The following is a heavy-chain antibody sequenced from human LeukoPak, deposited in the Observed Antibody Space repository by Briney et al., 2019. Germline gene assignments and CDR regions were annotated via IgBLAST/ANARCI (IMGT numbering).Heavy chain of an antibody. CDR3: ARDRVITMVRGAQGNWFDP. CDR1: GYTFTSYA. D-gene: IGHD3-10*01. CDR2: INAGNGNT. Sequence: ASVKASCKASGYTFTSYAKHWVRQAPGQRLEWMGWINAGNGNTKYSQKFQGRVTITRDTSASTAYMELSSLRSEDTAVYYCARDRVITMVRGAQGNWFDPWGQGTLVTVSS. V-gene: IGHV1-3*01. J-gene: IGHJ5*02.